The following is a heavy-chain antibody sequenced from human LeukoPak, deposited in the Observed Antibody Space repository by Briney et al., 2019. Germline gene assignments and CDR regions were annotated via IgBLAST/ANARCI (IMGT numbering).Heavy chain of an antibody. CDR2: INPNSGGT. Sequence: ASVKVSCKASGYTFTGYYMHWVRQAPGQGLEWMGWINPNSGGTNYAQKFQGRVTMTRDTSISTAYMELSRLRSDDTALYYCAKDQYYDILTGYSLHSWGQGTLVTVSS. CDR3: AKDQYYDILTGYSLHS. J-gene: IGHJ4*02. V-gene: IGHV1-2*02. D-gene: IGHD3-9*01. CDR1: GYTFTGYY.